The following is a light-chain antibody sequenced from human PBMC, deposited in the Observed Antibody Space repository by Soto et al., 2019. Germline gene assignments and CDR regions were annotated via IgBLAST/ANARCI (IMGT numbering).Light chain of an antibody. CDR1: QSVSSSY. Sequence: IVLTHSPGTLLLSPGDRATLSFRASQSVSSSYLAWYQQKPGQAPRLLIYGASSRATGIPDRFSGSGSGTDFTLTIGRLEPEDFALYYCQQYGYSPITFGQGTRLEIK. V-gene: IGKV3-20*01. J-gene: IGKJ5*01. CDR3: QQYGYSPIT. CDR2: GAS.